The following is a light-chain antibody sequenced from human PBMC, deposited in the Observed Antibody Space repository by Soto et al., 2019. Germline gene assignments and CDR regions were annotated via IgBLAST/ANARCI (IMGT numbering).Light chain of an antibody. Sequence: EIVLTQSPGTLSLSPGERATLSCRASQSIRSSFLAWYQQIPGQAPRLLIYGASSRATGIPDRFSGSGSGADFTLTIARLEPEDFAVYYCQQYDGSWTFGQGTKVDIK. V-gene: IGKV3-20*01. CDR2: GAS. CDR1: QSIRSSF. CDR3: QQYDGSWT. J-gene: IGKJ1*01.